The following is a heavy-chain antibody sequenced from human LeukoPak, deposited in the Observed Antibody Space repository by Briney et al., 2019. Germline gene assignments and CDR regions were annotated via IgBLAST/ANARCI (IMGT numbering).Heavy chain of an antibody. CDR3: ATTGLLVAPI. D-gene: IGHD5-12*01. CDR1: GASISSGSYY. Sequence: SETLSLTCTVSGASISSGSYYWSWIRQPAGKGLEWIGRIYTSASTNYNPSLKSRVTISVDTAKNQFSLKLSSVTAADTAVYYCATTGLLVAPIWGQGTMVTVSS. V-gene: IGHV4-61*02. J-gene: IGHJ3*02. CDR2: IYTSAST.